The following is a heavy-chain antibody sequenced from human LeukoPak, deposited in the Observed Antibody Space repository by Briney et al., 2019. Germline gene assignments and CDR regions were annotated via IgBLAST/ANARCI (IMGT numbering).Heavy chain of an antibody. D-gene: IGHD2-2*01. Sequence: PGGSLRLSCAASGFTFSSYSMNWVRQAPGKGLEWVSSISSSSSYTYYADSVKGRFTISRDNAKNSLYLQMNSLRAEDTAVYYCARAGYCSSTSCYLDYWGQGTLVTVSS. CDR3: ARAGYCSSTSCYLDY. J-gene: IGHJ4*02. CDR1: GFTFSSYS. CDR2: ISSSSSYT. V-gene: IGHV3-21*01.